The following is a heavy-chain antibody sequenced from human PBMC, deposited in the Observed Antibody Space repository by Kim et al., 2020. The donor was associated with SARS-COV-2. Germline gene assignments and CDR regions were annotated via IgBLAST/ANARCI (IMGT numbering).Heavy chain of an antibody. CDR2: ISWNSDRT. CDR1: GFTFDNYA. Sequence: GGSLRLSCVASGFTFDNYAMHWVRQAPGKGLEWVSGISWNSDRTSYADSVRGRFTISRDDAKNSLYLHMNSLRPEDTAVYYCARVSGSYLNYYFPMHVWG. D-gene: IGHD1-26*01. CDR3: ARVSGSYLNYYFPMHV. J-gene: IGHJ6*01. V-gene: IGHV3-9*01.